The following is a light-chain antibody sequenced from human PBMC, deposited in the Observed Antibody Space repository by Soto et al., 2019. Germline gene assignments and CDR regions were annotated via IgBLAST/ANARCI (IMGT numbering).Light chain of an antibody. CDR2: EGS. Sequence: QSVLTQPASVSGSPGQSITISCTGTSSDVGSYNLVSWYQQPPGKAPKLMIYEGSKRPSGVSNRFSGSKSGNTASLTISGLQAEDEADYYCCSYAGSSTFYVFGTGTKVTVL. CDR1: SSDVGSYNL. CDR3: CSYAGSSTFYV. J-gene: IGLJ1*01. V-gene: IGLV2-23*01.